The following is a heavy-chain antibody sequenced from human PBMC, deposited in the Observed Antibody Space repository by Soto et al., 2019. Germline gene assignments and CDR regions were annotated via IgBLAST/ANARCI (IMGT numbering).Heavy chain of an antibody. CDR3: ARLPWAGYGGVFDP. D-gene: IGHD2-8*02. J-gene: IGHJ5*02. CDR2: IYHGGST. V-gene: IGHV4-30-2*02. Sequence: PSETLSLTCAVSGGSISSGGYSWSWIRQPPGKGLEWIGYIYHGGSTYYNPSLKSRVTISVDRSKNRFSLKLSSVTAADTAVYYCARLPWAGYGGVFDPWGQGTLVTVSS. CDR1: GGSISSGGYS.